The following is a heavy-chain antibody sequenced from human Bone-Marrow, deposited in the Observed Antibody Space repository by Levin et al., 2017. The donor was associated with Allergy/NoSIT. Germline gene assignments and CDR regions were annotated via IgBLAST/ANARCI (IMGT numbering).Heavy chain of an antibody. V-gene: IGHV3-48*03. CDR1: GFTFSSTE. D-gene: IGHD2-21*02. Sequence: GESLKISCAASGFTFSSTEMNWVRQAPGKGLEWVSYISSTGTYIHYADSVKGRFTISRDNAVNSLYLQMNSLRVEDTAIYYCARDSLVTAILAEDWGQGTLVTVSS. CDR3: ARDSLVTAILAED. CDR2: ISSTGTYI. J-gene: IGHJ4*02.